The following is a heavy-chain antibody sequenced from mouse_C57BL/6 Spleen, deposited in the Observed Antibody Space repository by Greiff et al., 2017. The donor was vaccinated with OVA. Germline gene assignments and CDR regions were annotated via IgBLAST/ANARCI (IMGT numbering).Heavy chain of an antibody. CDR3: ARMGGLLRGAWFAY. J-gene: IGHJ3*01. Sequence: EVQLQQSGPELVKPGASVKISCKASGYTFTDYYMNWVKQSHGKSLEWIGDINPNNGGTSYNQKFKGKATLTVDKSSSTAYLDLRILTSEDAAVYYGARMGGLLRGAWFAYWGQGTLVTVSA. V-gene: IGHV1-26*01. D-gene: IGHD2-3*01. CDR2: INPNNGGT. CDR1: GYTFTDYY.